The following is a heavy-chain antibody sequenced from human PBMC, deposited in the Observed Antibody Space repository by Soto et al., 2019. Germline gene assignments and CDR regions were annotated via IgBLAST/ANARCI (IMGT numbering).Heavy chain of an antibody. CDR2: IYYSGST. Sequence: SETLSLTCTVSGGSISSYYWSWIRQPPGKGLEWIGYIYYSGSTYYNPSLKSRVTISVDTSKNQFSLKLSSVTAADTAVYYCARGTWFDPWGQRTLVTVSS. J-gene: IGHJ5*02. CDR1: GGSISSYY. V-gene: IGHV4-59*08. CDR3: ARGTWFDP.